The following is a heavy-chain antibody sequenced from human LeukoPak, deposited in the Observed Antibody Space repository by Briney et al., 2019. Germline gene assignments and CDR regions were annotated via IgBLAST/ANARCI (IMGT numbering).Heavy chain of an antibody. CDR3: ARDDCTSASCYLAY. J-gene: IGHJ4*02. CDR1: GYTFTSYG. CDR2: ISTYNGNT. D-gene: IGHD2-2*01. V-gene: IGHV1-18*01. Sequence: ASVKVSCKASGYTFTSYGISWVRQAPGQGLEWMGCISTYNGNTNYAREFQGRVTMTTDTSTSTAYMELRSLRSDDTAVYYCARDDCTSASCYLAYWGQGTLVTVSS.